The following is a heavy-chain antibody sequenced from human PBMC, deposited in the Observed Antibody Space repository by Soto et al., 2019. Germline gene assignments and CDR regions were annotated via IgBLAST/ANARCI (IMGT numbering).Heavy chain of an antibody. CDR2: IGGSGYRT. J-gene: IGHJ3*01. V-gene: IGHV3-23*01. CDR1: GFTFSTYA. D-gene: IGHD6-13*01. CDR3: AKNRRQQLVAETFDV. Sequence: EVQLLESGGGLVQPGGSLRLSCAASGFTFSTYAMSWVRQAPGKGLKWVSAIGGSGYRTFYADSVKGRFTISRDNSKNTLYLQMNSLRAEDTAVFYGAKNRRQQLVAETFDVWGQGTMVTVSS.